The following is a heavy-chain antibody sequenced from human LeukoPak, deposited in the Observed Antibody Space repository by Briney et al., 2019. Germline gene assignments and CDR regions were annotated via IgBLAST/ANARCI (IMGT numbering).Heavy chain of an antibody. CDR2: IRYDGSNK. J-gene: IGHJ4*02. CDR3: AKIYDILPWCPEW. Sequence: PGGSLRLSCVASGFTFNLYGMHWVRQAPGKGLEWVAFIRYDGSNKYYADSVKGRFTISRDNSKNTLYLQVNSLRAEGTAVYYCAKIYDILPWCPEWWGQGTLVTVSS. CDR1: GFTFNLYG. D-gene: IGHD3-9*01. V-gene: IGHV3-30*02.